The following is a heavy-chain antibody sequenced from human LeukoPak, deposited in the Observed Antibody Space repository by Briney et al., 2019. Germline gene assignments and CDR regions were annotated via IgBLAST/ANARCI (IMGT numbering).Heavy chain of an antibody. CDR2: ISYDGSNK. CDR3: AEDGQGYSGYDPYYYYYYMDV. CDR1: GFTFSSYG. Sequence: GGSLRLSCAASGFTFSSYGMHWVRQAPGKGLEWVAVISYDGSNKYYADSVKGRFTISRDNSKNTLYLQMNSLRAEDTAVYYCAEDGQGYSGYDPYYYYYYMDVWGKGTTVTVSS. D-gene: IGHD5-12*01. J-gene: IGHJ6*03. V-gene: IGHV3-30*18.